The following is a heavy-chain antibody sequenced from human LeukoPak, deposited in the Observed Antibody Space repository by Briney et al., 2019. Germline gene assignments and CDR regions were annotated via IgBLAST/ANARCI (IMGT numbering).Heavy chain of an antibody. CDR3: ARDSSGYSGYEGAFDI. V-gene: IGHV4-59*01. CDR1: GGSISSYY. Sequence: KPSETPSLTCTVSGGSISSYYWSWIRQPPGKGLEWIGYIYYSGSTNYNPSLKSRVTISVDTSKNQFSLKLSSVTAADTAVYYCARDSSGYSGYEGAFDIWGQGTMVTVSS. D-gene: IGHD5-12*01. J-gene: IGHJ3*02. CDR2: IYYSGST.